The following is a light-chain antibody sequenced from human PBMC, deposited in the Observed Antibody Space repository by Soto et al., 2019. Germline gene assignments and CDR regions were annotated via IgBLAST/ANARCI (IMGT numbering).Light chain of an antibody. Sequence: DIQMTQSPSTLSASVGDRVSITCRASQSISTYLAWYQQKPGRAPQALIYRASSIESGVPSRFSGSGSGTGFTLTISSLLPDDFATYYCQQYNEYPYTFGQGTKLEIK. CDR3: QQYNEYPYT. V-gene: IGKV1-5*03. CDR1: QSISTY. CDR2: RAS. J-gene: IGKJ2*01.